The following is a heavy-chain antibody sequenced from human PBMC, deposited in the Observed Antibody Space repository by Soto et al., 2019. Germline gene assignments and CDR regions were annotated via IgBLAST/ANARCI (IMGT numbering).Heavy chain of an antibody. CDR2: INSSSSTI. V-gene: IGHV3-48*02. J-gene: IGHJ4*02. CDR3: ASSLRGITIFGVVSSAY. Sequence: GGSLRLSCAASGFTFSSYSMNWVRQAPGKGLEWVSYINSSSSTIYYADSVKGRFTISRDNAKNSLYLQMNSLRDEDTAVYYCASSLRGITIFGVVSSAYWGQGTLVTAPQ. D-gene: IGHD3-3*01. CDR1: GFTFSSYS.